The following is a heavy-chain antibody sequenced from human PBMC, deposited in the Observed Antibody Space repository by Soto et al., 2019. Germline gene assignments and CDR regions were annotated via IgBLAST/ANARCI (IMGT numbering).Heavy chain of an antibody. Sequence: GGSLRLSCAAAGFTVSSNYMSWVRQAPGKGLEWVSVIYSGGSTYYADSVKGRFTISRDNSKNTLYLQMNSLRAEDTAVYYCAKNPGYYYDSTGYHFDYWGQGTLVTVSS. J-gene: IGHJ4*02. CDR2: IYSGGST. CDR1: GFTVSSNY. V-gene: IGHV3-53*01. CDR3: AKNPGYYYDSTGYHFDY. D-gene: IGHD3-22*01.